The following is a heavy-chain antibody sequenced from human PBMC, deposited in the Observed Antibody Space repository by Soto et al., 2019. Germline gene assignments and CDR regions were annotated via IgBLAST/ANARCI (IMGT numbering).Heavy chain of an antibody. CDR1: VFTFGDYA. J-gene: IGHJ3*02. V-gene: IGHV3-30-3*01. CDR2: LIYDGTYK. CDR3: ATEGSDYGGNSGAFEI. D-gene: IGHD4-17*01. Sequence: PGGSLRLSCTASVFTFGDYAMSWFRQAPGKGLEWVSVLIYDGTYKYYADSVKGRFTISRDNSKNTLYLEMNSLRVEDTALYYCATEGSDYGGNSGAFEIWGQGTVVTVSS.